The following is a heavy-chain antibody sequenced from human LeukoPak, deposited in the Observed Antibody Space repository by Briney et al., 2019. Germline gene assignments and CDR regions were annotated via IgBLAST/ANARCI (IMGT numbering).Heavy chain of an antibody. CDR2: LYSDGTT. J-gene: IGHJ1*01. V-gene: IGHV3-53*05. D-gene: IGHD6-13*01. CDR1: GFTVSSNY. Sequence: GGSLRLSCAASGFTVSSNYMSWVRQAPGKGLEWVSVLYSDGTTYYADSVKGRFTISRDNSKSTLYLQMNSLRAEDTAVFYCATQLVLSAEYFQHWGQGTLVTVSS. CDR3: ATQLVLSAEYFQH.